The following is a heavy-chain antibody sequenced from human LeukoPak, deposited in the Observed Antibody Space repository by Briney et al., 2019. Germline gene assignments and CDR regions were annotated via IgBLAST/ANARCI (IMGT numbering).Heavy chain of an antibody. V-gene: IGHV3-74*01. CDR2: INSDGSST. CDR1: GFTFSSYW. CDR3: ARDPYDFWSGYHLDY. D-gene: IGHD3-3*01. Sequence: GGSLRLSCAASGFTFSSYWMHWVRQAPGKGLVWVSRINSDGSSTSYADSVKGRFTISRDNAKNTLYLQMNSLRAEDTAVYYCARDPYDFWSGYHLDYWGQGTLVTVSS. J-gene: IGHJ4*02.